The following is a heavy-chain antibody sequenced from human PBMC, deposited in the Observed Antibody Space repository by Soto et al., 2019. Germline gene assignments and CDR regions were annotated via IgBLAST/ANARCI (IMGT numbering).Heavy chain of an antibody. Sequence: QVQLVQSGAEVNRPGSSVKVSCKASGGTFSSYAINWVRQAPGQGLEWVGGIIPIFDTPNYAQKFQGRVTITAAESTGTAYMELSSLVSEDTAGYDCAIEPSSGWYNYFDYWGQGTLVTVSS. CDR2: IIPIFDTP. D-gene: IGHD6-19*01. V-gene: IGHV1-69*01. CDR3: AIEPSSGWYNYFDY. CDR1: GGTFSSYA. J-gene: IGHJ4*02.